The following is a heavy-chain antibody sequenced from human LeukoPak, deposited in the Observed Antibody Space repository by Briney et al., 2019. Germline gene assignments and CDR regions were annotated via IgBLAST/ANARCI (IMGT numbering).Heavy chain of an antibody. Sequence: SETLSLTCTVSGGCISSGSYYWSWIRHPAGKGLEWIGRIYTSGSTNYNPSLKSRVTISVDTSKNQFSLKLSSVTAADTAVYYCARAPKYCSGGSCYSVLFDYWGQGTLVTVSS. D-gene: IGHD2-15*01. J-gene: IGHJ4*02. CDR2: IYTSGST. CDR1: GGCISSGSYY. CDR3: ARAPKYCSGGSCYSVLFDY. V-gene: IGHV4-61*02.